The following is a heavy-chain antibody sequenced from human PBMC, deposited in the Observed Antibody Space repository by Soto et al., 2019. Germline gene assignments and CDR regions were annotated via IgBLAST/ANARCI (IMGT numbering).Heavy chain of an antibody. V-gene: IGHV3-33*01. J-gene: IGHJ6*02. CDR2: IWYDGSNK. Sequence: QVQLVESGGGVVQPGRSLSLSCAASGFTFSDYGMHWVRQPPGEGLEWVAVIWYDGSNKYYADSVTGRFPISRDNSKNTLFPQMNRLRAEHTAVYYCATAVVGCIDGSSYPHYGMDLWGQGTTVTLSS. CDR1: GFTFSDYG. CDR3: ATAVVGCIDGSSYPHYGMDL. D-gene: IGHD2-15*01.